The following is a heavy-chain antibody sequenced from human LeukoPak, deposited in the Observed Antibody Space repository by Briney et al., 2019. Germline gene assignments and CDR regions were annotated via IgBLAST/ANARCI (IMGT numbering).Heavy chain of an antibody. CDR3: ARGTEMTSFTGYYSFDY. V-gene: IGHV4-4*07. CDR1: GGSISTFF. Sequence: SGTLSLTCTVSGGSISTFFCTWIRQSAGKGLEWIGRIYTGTTYYNPSLESRATISVDTSNNRFSLKLTSLTAADTAVYYCARGTEMTSFTGYYSFDYWGRGSLVTVSS. D-gene: IGHD3-9*01. J-gene: IGHJ4*02. CDR2: IYTGTT.